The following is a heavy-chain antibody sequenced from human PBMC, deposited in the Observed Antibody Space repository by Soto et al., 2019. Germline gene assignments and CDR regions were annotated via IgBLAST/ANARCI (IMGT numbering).Heavy chain of an antibody. CDR3: ARGQVVAAQH. CDR1: GGSISSGGYS. CDR2: ISHSGST. J-gene: IGHJ4*02. Sequence: QLQLQESGSGLVKPSQTLSLTCAVSGGSISSGGYSWSWIRQPPGKGLEWIGYISHSGSTYYNPSPKSRVTMSVERSKNQLSLKLSSVTAADTAVYYCARGQVVAAQHWGQGTLVTYAS. V-gene: IGHV4-30-2*01. D-gene: IGHD2-15*01.